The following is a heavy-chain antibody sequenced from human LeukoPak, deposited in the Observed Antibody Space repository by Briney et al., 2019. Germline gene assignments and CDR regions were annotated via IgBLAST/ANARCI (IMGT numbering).Heavy chain of an antibody. CDR3: ARRAGGDDAFDI. Sequence: GGSLRLSCTVSGFTVSSNSMSWVRQAPGKGLEWVSFIYSDNTHYSDSVKGRFTISRDNSKNTLYLQMNSLRAEDTAVYYCARRAGGDDAFDIWGQGTMVTVSS. J-gene: IGHJ3*02. CDR2: IYSDNT. V-gene: IGHV3-53*01. D-gene: IGHD4-23*01. CDR1: GFTVSSNS.